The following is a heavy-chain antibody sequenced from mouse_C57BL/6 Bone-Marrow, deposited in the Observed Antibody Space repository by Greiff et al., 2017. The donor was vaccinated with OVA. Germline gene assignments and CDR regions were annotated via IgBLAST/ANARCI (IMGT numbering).Heavy chain of an antibody. Sequence: QVQLKESGAELARPGASVKLSCKASGYTFTSYGISWVKQRTGQGLEWIGEIYPRSGNTYYNEKFKGKATLTADKSSSTAYMELRSLTSEDSAVYFCARSFTTRVAYWGQGTLVTVSA. J-gene: IGHJ3*01. D-gene: IGHD1-1*01. CDR2: IYPRSGNT. V-gene: IGHV1-81*01. CDR1: GYTFTSYG. CDR3: ARSFTTRVAY.